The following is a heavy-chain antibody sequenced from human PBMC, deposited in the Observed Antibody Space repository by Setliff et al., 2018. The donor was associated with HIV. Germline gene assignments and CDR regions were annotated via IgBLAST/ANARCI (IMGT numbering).Heavy chain of an antibody. CDR2: ITPSGGSR. J-gene: IGHJ4*02. D-gene: IGHD3-9*01. CDR1: GYTFSSYS. V-gene: IGHV1-46*01. Sequence: VASVKVSCKASGYTFSSYSLHWVRQGPGQGLEWMGIITPSGGSRRYAQKFQGRLTMTRDMSTSTVHMDLSSLRPEDTAVYYCARDVDAYDILTGYHFDYWGQGTLVTVSS. CDR3: ARDVDAYDILTGYHFDY.